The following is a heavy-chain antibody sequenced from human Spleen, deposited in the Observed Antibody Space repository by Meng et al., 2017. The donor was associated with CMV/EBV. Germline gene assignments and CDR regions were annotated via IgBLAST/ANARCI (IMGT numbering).Heavy chain of an antibody. CDR2: IKNDGSEK. J-gene: IGHJ6*02. CDR1: GFTFSSYW. CDR3: ARVAAAGRGMDV. V-gene: IGHV3-7*04. D-gene: IGHD6-13*01. Sequence: GGSLRLSCAASGFTFSSYWMSWVRQAPGKGLEWVATIKNDGSEKYYVDSVKGRFTISRDNAKNSLFLQMNSLRAEDTAVYYCARVAAAGRGMDVWGPGTTVTVSS.